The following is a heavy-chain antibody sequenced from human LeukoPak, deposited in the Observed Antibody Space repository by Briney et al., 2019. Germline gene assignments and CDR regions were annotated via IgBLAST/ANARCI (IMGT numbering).Heavy chain of an antibody. CDR3: ASLAPFGEGEEDFDY. V-gene: IGHV6-1*01. CDR1: GDSVSTSSAG. D-gene: IGHD3-10*01. Sequence: SQTLSLTCAISGDSVSTSSAGWNWIRQSPSRGLEWLGRTYYNSNWYIDYAVSVKGRITISPDTSKNQFSLQLNSVTPEDTAVYYCASLAPFGEGEEDFDYWGQGTLVTVSS. J-gene: IGHJ4*02. CDR2: TYYNSNWYI.